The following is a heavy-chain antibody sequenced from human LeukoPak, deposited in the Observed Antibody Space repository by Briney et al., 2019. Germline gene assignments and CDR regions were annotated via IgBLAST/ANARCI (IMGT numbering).Heavy chain of an antibody. J-gene: IGHJ4*02. CDR1: GYTFTSYG. CDR2: ISAYNGNT. Sequence: ASVTVSCKASGYTFTSYGISWVRQAPGQGLEWMGWISAYNGNTNYARKLQGRVTMTTDTSTSTAYMELRSLRSDDTAVYYCARSSYSYYYFDYWGQGTLVTVSS. D-gene: IGHD3-10*01. V-gene: IGHV1-18*04. CDR3: ARSSYSYYYFDY.